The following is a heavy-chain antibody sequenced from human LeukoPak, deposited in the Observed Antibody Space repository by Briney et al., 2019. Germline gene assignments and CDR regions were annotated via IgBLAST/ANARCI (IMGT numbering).Heavy chain of an antibody. V-gene: IGHV4-4*07. D-gene: IGHD6-13*01. J-gene: IGHJ4*02. CDR3: ARGIADPYAFDS. CDR2: IYSTGST. CDR1: GGSINFYY. Sequence: SETLSLTCTVSGGSINFYYWSWIRQPAGRGLEWIGRIYSTGSTNYSPSLKSRVTMSVDKSKNQFSLNLSSVTAADTAVYYCARGIADPYAFDSWGQGTLVTVSS.